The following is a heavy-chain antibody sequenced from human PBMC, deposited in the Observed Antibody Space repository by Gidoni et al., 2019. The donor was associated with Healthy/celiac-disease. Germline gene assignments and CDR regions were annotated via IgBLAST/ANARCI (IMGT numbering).Heavy chain of an antibody. CDR1: GGSISSSSHY. D-gene: IGHD2-8*01. CDR2: IHYSGST. Sequence: QLQLQASGPGLVKPSETLSLTCPVSGGSISSSSHYWGWIRQPPGKGLEWIGSIHYSGSTYDNPALKSRVTISVDTSKNQFSLKLSSVTAADTAVYYCARQRPYCTNGVCSAAYFDYWGQGTLVTVSS. CDR3: ARQRPYCTNGVCSAAYFDY. J-gene: IGHJ4*02. V-gene: IGHV4-39*01.